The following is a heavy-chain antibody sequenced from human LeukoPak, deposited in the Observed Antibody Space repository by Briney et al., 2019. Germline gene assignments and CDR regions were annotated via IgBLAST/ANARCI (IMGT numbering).Heavy chain of an antibody. CDR2: ISADGGTT. J-gene: IGHJ4*02. Sequence: GGSLRLSCAACGFSFSGYEMHGVRQAPGRGLEYVSAISADGGTTDNLNSVKGRFTISRDNSKNTLYLQMGRLRSDDTAIYYCARGRGGPPFDFWGQGTVVTVAS. CDR3: ARGRGGPPFDF. D-gene: IGHD3-10*01. V-gene: IGHV3-64*01. CDR1: GFSFSGYE.